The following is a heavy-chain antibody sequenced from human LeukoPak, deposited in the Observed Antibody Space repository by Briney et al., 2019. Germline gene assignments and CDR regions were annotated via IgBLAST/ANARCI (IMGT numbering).Heavy chain of an antibody. CDR2: ISAYNGNT. CDR3: ASGSLGTHYYDSSGYGD. CDR1: GYTCTSYG. J-gene: IGHJ4*02. Sequence: EASVKVSCKASGYTCTSYGISWVRQAPGQGLEWMGWISAYNGNTNYAQKLQGRVTMTPDTSTSTAYMELRSLRSDDTAVSYCASGSLGTHYYDSSGYGDWGQGTLVTVSS. D-gene: IGHD3-22*01. V-gene: IGHV1-18*01.